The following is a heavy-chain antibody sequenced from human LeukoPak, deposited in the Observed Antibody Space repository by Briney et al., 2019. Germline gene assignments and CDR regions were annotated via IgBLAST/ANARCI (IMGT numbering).Heavy chain of an antibody. CDR3: ARDLGNYGDFDY. Sequence: ASVKVSCKTSGYTFTSYAMHWVRQAPGQRLEWMGWINAGNGNTKYSQKFQGRVTITRDTSASTAYMELSSLRSEDTAVYYCARDLGNYGDFDYWGQGTLVTVSS. J-gene: IGHJ4*02. V-gene: IGHV1-3*01. CDR2: INAGNGNT. D-gene: IGHD4-17*01. CDR1: GYTFTSYA.